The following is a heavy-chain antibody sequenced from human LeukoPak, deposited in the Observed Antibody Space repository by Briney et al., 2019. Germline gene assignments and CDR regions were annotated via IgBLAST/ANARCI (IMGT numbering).Heavy chain of an antibody. Sequence: ASVKVTCKASGYTFTDYDVNWVRQAPGQGLEWMGWMNPKSENTGSAQRFQGRLTMATDSSINTAYMELSGLRSDDTAVYFCARAGSPCTPDSCFKNWFDPWGQGTLVTVSS. CDR1: GYTFTDYD. CDR2: MNPKSENT. J-gene: IGHJ5*02. D-gene: IGHD2-2*01. CDR3: ARAGSPCTPDSCFKNWFDP. V-gene: IGHV1-8*01.